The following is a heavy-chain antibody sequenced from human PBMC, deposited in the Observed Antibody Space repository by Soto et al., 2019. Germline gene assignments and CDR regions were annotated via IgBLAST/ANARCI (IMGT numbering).Heavy chain of an antibody. J-gene: IGHJ6*02. CDR1: VDSVSSNSAA. V-gene: IGHV6-1*01. CDR2: TYYRSKWYN. D-gene: IGHD1-26*01. CDR3: ARVVGDSGSYFDYGMDV. Sequence: SQTLSRTCAISVDSVSSNSAAWNWIRQSPSRGLEWLGRTYYRSKWYNDYAVSVKSRITINPDTSKNQFSLQLNSVTPEDTAVYYCARVVGDSGSYFDYGMDVWGQGTTVTVSS.